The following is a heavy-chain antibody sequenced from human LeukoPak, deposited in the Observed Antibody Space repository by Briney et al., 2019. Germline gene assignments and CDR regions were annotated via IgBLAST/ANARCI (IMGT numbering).Heavy chain of an antibody. V-gene: IGHV1-69*05. CDR2: IIPIFGTA. CDR1: GGTFSSYA. J-gene: IGHJ6*03. Sequence: GASVKVSCKASGGTFSSYAISWVRQAPGQGLEWMGGIIPIFGTANYAQKFQGRVTITTDESTSTAYMELSSLRSEDTAVYYCAGPLVGATTPNYYYMDVWGKGTTVTVSS. D-gene: IGHD1-26*01. CDR3: AGPLVGATTPNYYYMDV.